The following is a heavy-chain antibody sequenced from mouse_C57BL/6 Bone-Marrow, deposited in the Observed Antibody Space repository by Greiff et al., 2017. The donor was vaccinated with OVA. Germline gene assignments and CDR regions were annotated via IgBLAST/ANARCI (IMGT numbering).Heavy chain of an antibody. CDR3: TRYDYVLFDY. V-gene: IGHV14-2*01. D-gene: IGHD2-4*01. CDR2: IDPEDGET. Sequence: EVQLQQPGAELVKPGASVKLSCTASGYNITDYYMHWVKQRPEQGLEWIGRIDPEDGETKYAQKFQGKATITADTSSNTAYLQLSSLTSEYTAVYYCTRYDYVLFDYWGQGTTLTVSS. J-gene: IGHJ2*01. CDR1: GYNITDYY.